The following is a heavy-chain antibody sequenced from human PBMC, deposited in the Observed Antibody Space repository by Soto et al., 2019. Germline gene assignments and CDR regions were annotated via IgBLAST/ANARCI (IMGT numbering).Heavy chain of an antibody. CDR1: GFSLSTSGVG. CDR2: IYWNDDK. CDR3: AHKIVGVPAAWGGGYFDL. Sequence: QITLKESGPPLVKPTQALTLTCTFSGFSLSTSGVGVGWISQPPGKALEWLALIYWNDDKRYRPSRKSRLTYTKDTAKKQVVLTMTYMAPVDTATYYCAHKIVGVPAAWGGGYFDLWGRGTLVTVSS. D-gene: IGHD2-2*01. J-gene: IGHJ2*01. V-gene: IGHV2-5*01.